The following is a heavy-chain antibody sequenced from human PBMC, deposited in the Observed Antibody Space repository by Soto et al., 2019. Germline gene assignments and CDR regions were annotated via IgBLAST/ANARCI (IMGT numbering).Heavy chain of an antibody. D-gene: IGHD3-3*01. CDR1: GFTLSSYG. CDR3: AKQRLERRQRAEIDY. V-gene: IGHV3-30*18. CDR2: ISYDESNK. Sequence: QVQLVESGGGVVQPGRSLRLSCAASGFTLSSYGMHWVRQAPGKGLEWVAVISYDESNKSYADSVRGRFTISRDTSRNTVYLQMNSLTVDDTAVYFCAKQRLERRQRAEIDYWGQGTLVTVSS. J-gene: IGHJ4*02.